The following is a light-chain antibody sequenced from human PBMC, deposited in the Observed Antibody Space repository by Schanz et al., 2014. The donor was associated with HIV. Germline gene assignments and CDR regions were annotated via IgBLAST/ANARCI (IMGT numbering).Light chain of an antibody. CDR1: QTVSNN. Sequence: EIVMTQSPGTLSVSPGERATLSCRASQTVSNNLAWYQQKPGQAPRLLIFDASIRATGIPDRFSGSGSGTDFTLTISRVEPEDYAVYHCQQYGSLPWTFGQGTKVEVK. CDR2: DAS. CDR3: QQYGSLPWT. J-gene: IGKJ1*01. V-gene: IGKV3-20*01.